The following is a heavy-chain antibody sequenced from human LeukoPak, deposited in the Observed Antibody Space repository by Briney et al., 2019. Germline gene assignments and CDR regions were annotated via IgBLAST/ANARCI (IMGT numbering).Heavy chain of an antibody. Sequence: ASVKVSCKTSGYTFTSCYMHWVRQAPGQGLEWMGMINPSAGSTRYAQKFQGRVTMTTDTSTSTVYMELSSLRSEDTAVYYCARGGCGDSAAPFDDWGQGTLVTVSS. CDR1: GYTFTSCY. CDR2: INPSAGST. CDR3: ARGGCGDSAAPFDD. D-gene: IGHD2-21*02. J-gene: IGHJ4*02. V-gene: IGHV1-46*01.